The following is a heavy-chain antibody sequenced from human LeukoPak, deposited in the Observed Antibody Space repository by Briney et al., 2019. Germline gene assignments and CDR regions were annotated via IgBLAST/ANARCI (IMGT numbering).Heavy chain of an antibody. Sequence: GGSLRLSCAASGFTFSTYTMSWVRQAPWEGLEWVSTISESGGSTFYADSVQGRFTISRDNSKNTLYLQMNSPRAEDTAVYYCAKGVRYCSSTSCYGLDYWGQGTLVTVSS. CDR2: ISESGGST. CDR1: GFTFSTYT. J-gene: IGHJ4*02. V-gene: IGHV3-23*01. CDR3: AKGVRYCSSTSCYGLDY. D-gene: IGHD2-2*01.